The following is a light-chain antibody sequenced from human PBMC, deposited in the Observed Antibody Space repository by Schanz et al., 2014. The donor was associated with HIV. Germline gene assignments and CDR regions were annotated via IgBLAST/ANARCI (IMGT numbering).Light chain of an antibody. V-gene: IGKV3-15*01. CDR2: GAS. CDR1: QSVSSSY. CDR3: QQYNNWPRT. Sequence: EIVMTQSPATLYVSPGEGATLSCRASQSVSSSYLAWYQQKPGQAPRLLIHGASTRATGIPASFSGSGSGAEFTLTISSLQSEDFAVYYCQQYNNWPRTFGQGTKVEIK. J-gene: IGKJ1*01.